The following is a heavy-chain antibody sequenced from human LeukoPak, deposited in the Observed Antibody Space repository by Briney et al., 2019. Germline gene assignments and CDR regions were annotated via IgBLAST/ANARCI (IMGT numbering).Heavy chain of an antibody. CDR1: GYSFTSYW. V-gene: IGHV5-10-1*01. J-gene: IGHJ5*02. CDR2: IDPSDSYT. CDR3: ARLQDYYGSGRAGFDP. Sequence: GESLKISCKGSGYSFTSYWISWVRQMPGKGLEWMGRIDPSDSYTNYSPSFQGHVTISANKSISTAYLQWSSLKASDTAMYYCARLQDYYGSGRAGFDPWGQGTLVTVSS. D-gene: IGHD3-10*01.